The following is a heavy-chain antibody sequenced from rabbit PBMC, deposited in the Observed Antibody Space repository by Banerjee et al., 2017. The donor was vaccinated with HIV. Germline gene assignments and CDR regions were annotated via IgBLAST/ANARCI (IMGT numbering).Heavy chain of an antibody. J-gene: IGHJ4*01. CDR3: ARDTTGYSL. CDR2: IDAGSSDNT. CDR1: GFSFSSSYW. Sequence: QSLEESGGDLVKPGASLTLTCTASGFSFSSSYWICWVRQAPGKGLEWIACIDAGSSDNTYYASGTKGRFTISKTSSTTVTLQMTSLTAADTATYFCARDTTGYSLWGPGTLVTVS. V-gene: IGHV1S40*01. D-gene: IGHD7-1*01.